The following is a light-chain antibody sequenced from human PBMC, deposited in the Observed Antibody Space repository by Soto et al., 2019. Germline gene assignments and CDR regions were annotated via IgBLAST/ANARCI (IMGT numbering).Light chain of an antibody. CDR2: ATS. J-gene: IGKJ4*01. Sequence: DIQMTQSPSSLSASVGDRVTITCRASQSARRYLNWYQQKQGKGPKLLIYATSSLQSGVPSRFSGSGSGADFTLTISSLQPEDFATYYCHQTSNIPFTFGGGTKVEN. CDR1: QSARRY. V-gene: IGKV1-39*01. CDR3: HQTSNIPFT.